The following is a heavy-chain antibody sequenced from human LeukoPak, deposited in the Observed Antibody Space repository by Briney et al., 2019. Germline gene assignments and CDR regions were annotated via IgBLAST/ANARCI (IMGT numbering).Heavy chain of an antibody. CDR2: INPNDGDT. CDR1: GYTFTDYY. D-gene: IGHD2-2*01. CDR3: ARANFLYCSSSTCLFDY. J-gene: IGHJ4*02. V-gene: IGHV1-2*02. Sequence: ASVKVSCKASGYTFTDYYMHWVRQAPGQGFEWMGWINPNDGDTNYAQKFQGRVTMTRDTSVSTAHMEVSRLRSDDTAVYYCARANFLYCSSSTCLFDYWGQGTLVTVSS.